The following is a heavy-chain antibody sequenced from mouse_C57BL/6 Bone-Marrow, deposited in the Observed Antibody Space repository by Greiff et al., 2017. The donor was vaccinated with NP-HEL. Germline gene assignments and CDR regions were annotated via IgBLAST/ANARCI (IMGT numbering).Heavy chain of an antibody. J-gene: IGHJ3*01. CDR2: ISSGGSYT. V-gene: IGHV5-6*01. CDR1: GFTFSSYG. Sequence: EVHLVESGGDLVKPGGSLKLSCAASGFTFSSYGMSWVRQTPDKRLEWVATISSGGSYTYYPDSVKGRFTISRDNAKNTLYLQMSSLKSEDTAMYYCANYYDYDVSWFAYWGQGTLVTVSA. CDR3: ANYYDYDVSWFAY. D-gene: IGHD2-4*01.